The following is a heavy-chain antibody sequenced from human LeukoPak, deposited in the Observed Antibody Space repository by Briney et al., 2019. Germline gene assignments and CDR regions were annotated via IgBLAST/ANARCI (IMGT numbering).Heavy chain of an antibody. CDR3: ARDIGSSAGFDY. Sequence: GGSLRLSCAASGFTFSSYAMSWVSQAPGKGLEWVSVTYSDGSTYYADSVKGRFSISRDNSKNTVYLQMNRLRAEDTAVYYCARDIGSSAGFDYWGQGTLVTVSS. D-gene: IGHD6-13*01. CDR1: GFTFSSYA. CDR2: TYSDGST. J-gene: IGHJ4*02. V-gene: IGHV3-66*01.